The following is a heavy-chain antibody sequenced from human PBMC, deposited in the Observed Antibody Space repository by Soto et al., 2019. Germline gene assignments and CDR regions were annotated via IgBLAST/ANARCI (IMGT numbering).Heavy chain of an antibody. CDR3: ARDVYRYSSSSPEDV. D-gene: IGHD6-6*01. CDR1: GFTFSDYY. Sequence: GGSLRLSCAASGFTFSDYYMSWIRQAPGKGLDWVAYISSSSRTTKYGDSVKGRFTISRDNAKNSLFLQMNSLRGEDTAVYYCARDVYRYSSSSPEDVWGQGNTVTGSS. CDR2: ISSSSRTT. J-gene: IGHJ6*02. V-gene: IGHV3-11*06.